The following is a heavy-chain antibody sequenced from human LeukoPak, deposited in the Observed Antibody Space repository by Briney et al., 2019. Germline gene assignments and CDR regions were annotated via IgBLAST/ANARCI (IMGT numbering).Heavy chain of an antibody. V-gene: IGHV3-7*01. CDR1: GFTFSSFW. CDR2: IKQDGSEK. J-gene: IGHJ6*02. Sequence: GGSLRLSCAASGFTFSSFWMSWVRQAPGKGLEWVANIKQDGSEKYYVDSVKGRFTISRDNAKYSLYLQMNNLGADDAAVYYCARNWWDYSDNGDYHPGPWGQGTTVTVAS. CDR3: ARNWWDYSDNGDYHPGP. D-gene: IGHD4-17*01.